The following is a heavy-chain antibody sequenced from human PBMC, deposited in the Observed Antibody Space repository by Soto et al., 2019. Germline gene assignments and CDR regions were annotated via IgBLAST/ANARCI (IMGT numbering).Heavy chain of an antibody. V-gene: IGHV3-73*02. Sequence: EVQLVESGGGLVQPGGSLKLSCAASGFTFSGSAMHWVRQASGKGLEWVGRIRSKANSYATAYAASGKGRFTISRDDSKHTGYLQMNSLKTGDTAVYYCTRGGGGYCSGGSCYHTTPYDYWGQGTLVTVSS. CDR3: TRGGGGYCSGGSCYHTTPYDY. J-gene: IGHJ4*02. CDR1: GFTFSGSA. D-gene: IGHD2-15*01. CDR2: IRSKANSYAT.